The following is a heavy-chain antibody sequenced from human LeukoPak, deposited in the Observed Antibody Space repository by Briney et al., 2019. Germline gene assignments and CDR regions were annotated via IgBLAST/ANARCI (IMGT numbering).Heavy chain of an antibody. D-gene: IGHD3-16*02. J-gene: IGHJ4*02. CDR2: IKQDGSEK. CDR3: ARVTGESSLYEPFAY. V-gene: IGHV3-7*01. Sequence: GGPLRLSCEVSGLIFSNYWMTWVRQAPGKGLEWVANIKQDGSEKYYVDSVKGRFTISRDNAKNSLYLQMNNLRAEDAAVYYCARVTGESSLYEPFAYWGQGTLVTVSS. CDR1: GLIFSNYW.